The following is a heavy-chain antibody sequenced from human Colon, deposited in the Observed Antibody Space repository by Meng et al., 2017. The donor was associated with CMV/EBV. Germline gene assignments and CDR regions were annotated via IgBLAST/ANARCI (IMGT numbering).Heavy chain of an antibody. V-gene: IGHV4-39*07. CDR1: GGSISSSSYY. CDR3: ARATTERSYIVVVPAVDAFDI. J-gene: IGHJ3*02. D-gene: IGHD2-2*01. CDR2: IYYSGST. Sequence: SETLSLTCTVSGGSISSSSYYWGWIRQPPGKGLEWLGSIYYSGSTYYNPSLKSRVTISVDTSKNQFSLKLSSVTAADTAVYYCARATTERSYIVVVPAVDAFDIWGQGTMVTVSS.